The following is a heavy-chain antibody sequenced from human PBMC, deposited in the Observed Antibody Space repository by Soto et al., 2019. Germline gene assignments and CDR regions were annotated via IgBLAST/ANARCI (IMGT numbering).Heavy chain of an antibody. J-gene: IGHJ4*02. Sequence: QLQLQESGPGLVKPSETLSLTCTASGGSISSTSYYWGWIRQPPGKGLEWIGSIYYSGSAYYNPSLKSRVTISIDTSKNQFSLKLSSVTAADTAVYYCARSPLIRSTSRTSSYFDYWGQGTLVTVSS. CDR2: IYYSGSA. D-gene: IGHD6-6*01. CDR3: ARSPLIRSTSRTSSYFDY. V-gene: IGHV4-39*01. CDR1: GGSISSTSYY.